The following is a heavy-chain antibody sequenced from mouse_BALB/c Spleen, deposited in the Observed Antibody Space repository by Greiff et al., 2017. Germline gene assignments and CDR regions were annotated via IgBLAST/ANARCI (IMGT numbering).Heavy chain of an antibody. Sequence: DVKLVESGGGLVKPGGSLKLSCAASGFTFSSYTMSWVRQTPEKRLEWVATISSGGSYTYYPDSVKGRFTISRDNAKNTLYLQMSSLKSEDTAMYYCTRDHTTAYFDYWGQGTTLTVSS. J-gene: IGHJ2*01. CDR3: TRDHTTAYFDY. CDR1: GFTFSSYT. CDR2: ISSGGSYT. D-gene: IGHD1-2*01. V-gene: IGHV5-6-4*01.